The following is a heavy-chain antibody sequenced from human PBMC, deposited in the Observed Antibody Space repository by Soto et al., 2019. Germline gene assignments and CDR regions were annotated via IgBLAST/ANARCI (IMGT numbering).Heavy chain of an antibody. Sequence: QVQLQESGPGLVKPSQTLSLTCTVSGGSISSGDYYCSWIRQPPGKGLEWIGYIYYSGSTYYNPSLKSRVTISVDTSKNQSSLKLSSVTAAYTAVYYCAREPGSGWLDYWGQGTLVTVSS. D-gene: IGHD6-19*01. V-gene: IGHV4-30-4*01. CDR3: AREPGSGWLDY. J-gene: IGHJ4*02. CDR1: GGSISSGDYY. CDR2: IYYSGST.